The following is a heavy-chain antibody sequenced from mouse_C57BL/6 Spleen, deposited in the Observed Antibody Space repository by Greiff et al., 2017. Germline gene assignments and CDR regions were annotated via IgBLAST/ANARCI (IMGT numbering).Heavy chain of an antibody. V-gene: IGHV1-22*01. CDR1: GYTFTDYN. CDR2: INPNNGGT. J-gene: IGHJ2*01. D-gene: IGHD2-4*01. Sequence: EVKLQQSGPELVKPGASVKMSCKASGYTFTDYNMHWVKQSHGKSLEWIGYINPNNGGTSYNQKFKGKATLTVNKSSSTAYMELRSLTSEDSAVYYCARFYDYPLDYWGQGTTLTVSS. CDR3: ARFYDYPLDY.